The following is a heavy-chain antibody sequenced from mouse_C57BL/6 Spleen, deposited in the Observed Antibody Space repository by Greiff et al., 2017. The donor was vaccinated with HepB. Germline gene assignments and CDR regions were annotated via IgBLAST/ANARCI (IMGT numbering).Heavy chain of an antibody. CDR1: GYTFTSYW. CDR2: IYPGSGST. V-gene: IGHV1-55*01. CDR3: AREGLYYGSSYLDY. J-gene: IGHJ2*01. D-gene: IGHD1-1*01. Sequence: QVQLQQSGAELVKPGASVKMSCKASGYTFTSYWITWVKQRPGQGLEWIGDIYPGSGSTNYNEKFKSKATLTVDTSSSTAYMQLSSLTSEDSAVYYCAREGLYYGSSYLDYWGQGTTLTVSS.